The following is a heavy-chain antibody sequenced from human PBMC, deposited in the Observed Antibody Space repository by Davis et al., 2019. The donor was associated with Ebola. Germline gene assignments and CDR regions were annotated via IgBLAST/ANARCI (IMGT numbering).Heavy chain of an antibody. CDR1: GFTFSTST. V-gene: IGHV1-58*01. J-gene: IGHJ6*03. D-gene: IGHD3-3*01. Sequence: SVKVSCKDSGFTFSTSTVQWVRLARGQRLEWMGWIVVGSGDTNYAQKFNKRVTITRDLSTTTAYMELSNLRPDDTAVYYCAGDWAQRITTFGVVPNMYYMDVWGTGTTVTVSS. CDR3: AGDWAQRITTFGVVPNMYYMDV. CDR2: IVVGSGDT.